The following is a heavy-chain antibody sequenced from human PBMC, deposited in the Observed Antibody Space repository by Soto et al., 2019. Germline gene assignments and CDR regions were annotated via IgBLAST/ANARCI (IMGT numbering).Heavy chain of an antibody. CDR3: ARQYYYDSSGYYAAFDI. CDR1: GFSLSTSGVG. CDR2: IYWDDDK. Sequence: SGPTLVNPTQTLTLTCTFSGFSLSTSGVGVGWIRQPPGKALEWLALIYWDDDKRYSPSLKSRLTITKDTSKNQVVLTMTNMDPVDTATYYCARQYYYDSSGYYAAFDIWGQGTMVTVS. J-gene: IGHJ3*02. D-gene: IGHD3-22*01. V-gene: IGHV2-5*02.